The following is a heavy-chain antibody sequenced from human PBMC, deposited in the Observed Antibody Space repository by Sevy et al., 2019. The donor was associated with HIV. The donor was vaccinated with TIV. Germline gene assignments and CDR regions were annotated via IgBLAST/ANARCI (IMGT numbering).Heavy chain of an antibody. V-gene: IGHV3-7*01. CDR2: IKEDGSEK. CDR3: VRDLHCWAVDAFDI. D-gene: IGHD2-21*02. Sequence: GGSLRLSCAASGFTFSTYWMSWVRQAPGRGLEWVANIKEDGSEKYYVDSVKGRFTISRDNAKNSLYMQMNSLRAEDTAVYYCVRDLHCWAVDAFDIWGQGTMVTVSS. CDR1: GFTFSTYW. J-gene: IGHJ3*02.